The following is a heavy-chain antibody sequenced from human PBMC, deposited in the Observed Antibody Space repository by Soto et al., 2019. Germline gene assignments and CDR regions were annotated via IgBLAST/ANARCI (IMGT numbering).Heavy chain of an antibody. Sequence: PGGSLRLSCAASGFTFSSYWMHWVRQAPGKGLVWVSRINSDGSSTSYADSVKGRFTISRDNAKNTLYLQMNSLRAEGTAVYYCARVPALWSTFDYWGQGTLVTVSS. D-gene: IGHD2-21*01. CDR1: GFTFSSYW. V-gene: IGHV3-74*01. CDR2: INSDGSST. CDR3: ARVPALWSTFDY. J-gene: IGHJ4*02.